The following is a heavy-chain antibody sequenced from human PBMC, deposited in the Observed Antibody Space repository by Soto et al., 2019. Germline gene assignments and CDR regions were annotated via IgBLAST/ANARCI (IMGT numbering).Heavy chain of an antibody. D-gene: IGHD1-26*01. V-gene: IGHV1-45*02. J-gene: IGHJ4*02. CDR1: GNTFTYRY. Sequence: QMQLVQSGAEVKKTGSTVTVSCKALGNTFTYRYLHWVRQAHGQALEWMGWITPFSGDVHYAHKFQERVTITRDRSINTAYMRMSSLRSEDTAMYYCASGGAGSGPFTWELPDHWRKGTLVTVSS. CDR3: ASGGAGSGPFTWELPDH. CDR2: ITPFSGDV.